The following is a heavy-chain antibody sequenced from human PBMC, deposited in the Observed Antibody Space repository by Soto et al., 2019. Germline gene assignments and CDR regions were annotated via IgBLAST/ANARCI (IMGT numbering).Heavy chain of an antibody. Sequence: GGSLRLSCAASGFNFSDYWMSWVRQAPGKGLEWVANSKQDGSEKYYVQSVRGRFTISRDNAKNSLYLQMNSLRAEDTAVYYCARDRPYYGSGSPKDTNFAYWGQGTLVTVSS. CDR1: GFNFSDYW. J-gene: IGHJ4*02. V-gene: IGHV3-7*01. CDR2: SKQDGSEK. CDR3: ARDRPYYGSGSPKDTNFAY. D-gene: IGHD3-10*01.